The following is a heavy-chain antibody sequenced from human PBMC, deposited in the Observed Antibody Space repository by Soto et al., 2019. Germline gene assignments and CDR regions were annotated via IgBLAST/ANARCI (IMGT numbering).Heavy chain of an antibody. CDR1: GGTFSSYA. CDR3: ARVANLNYDILTGYSRPFDY. D-gene: IGHD3-9*01. V-gene: IGHV1-69*12. Sequence: QVQLVQSGAEVKKPGSSVKFSCKASGGTFSSYAISWVRQAPGQGLEWMGGIIPFFGTANYAQKFQGRVTITADESTSTVYMELSSLRSEDTAVYYCARVANLNYDILTGYSRPFDYWGQGTLVTVSS. J-gene: IGHJ4*02. CDR2: IIPFFGTA.